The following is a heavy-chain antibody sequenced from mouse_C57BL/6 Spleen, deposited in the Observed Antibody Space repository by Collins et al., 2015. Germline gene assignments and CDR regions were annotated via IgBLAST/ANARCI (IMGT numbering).Heavy chain of an antibody. CDR1: GYTFTDYY. Sequence: EVQLQQSGPELVEPGASVKISCKASGYTFTDYYMNWVKQSHGKSLEWIGDINPNNGGTSYNQKFKGKATLTVDKSSSTAYMELRSLTSEDSAVYYCARWEGQIYYGNYVDAMDYWGQGTSVTVSS. D-gene: IGHD2-1*01. V-gene: IGHV1-26*01. CDR3: ARWEGQIYYGNYVDAMDY. J-gene: IGHJ4*01. CDR2: INPNNGGT.